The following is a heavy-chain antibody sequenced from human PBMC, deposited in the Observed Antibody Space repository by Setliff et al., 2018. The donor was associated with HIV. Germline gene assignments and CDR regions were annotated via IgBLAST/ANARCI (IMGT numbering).Heavy chain of an antibody. CDR1: GGSLGSFV. V-gene: IGHV1-69*13. D-gene: IGHD3-10*02. CDR3: ARIVRPSYYYYYYMDV. Sequence: SVKVSCKASGGSLGSFVISWVRQAPGQGLEWMGGIIPIFGAAKYAQKFQGRVTITADESTSTAYMELSSLRAEDTAVYYCARIVRPSYYYYYYMDVWGKGTTVTVSS. J-gene: IGHJ6*03. CDR2: IIPIFGAA.